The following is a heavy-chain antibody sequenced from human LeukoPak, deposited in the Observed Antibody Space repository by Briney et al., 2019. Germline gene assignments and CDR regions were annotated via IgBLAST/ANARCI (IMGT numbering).Heavy chain of an antibody. D-gene: IGHD2-2*01. CDR2: ISGSGGST. V-gene: IGHV3-23*01. J-gene: IGHJ4*02. CDR3: AKDAPVNIVVVPAANS. CDR1: GFTFSSYA. Sequence: PGGSLRLSCAASGFTFSSYAMSWVRQAPGRGLECVSAISGSGGSTYYADSVKGRFTISRDNSNNTLYLPMNSLRAEDTAVYYCAKDAPVNIVVVPAANSWGQGTLVTVSS.